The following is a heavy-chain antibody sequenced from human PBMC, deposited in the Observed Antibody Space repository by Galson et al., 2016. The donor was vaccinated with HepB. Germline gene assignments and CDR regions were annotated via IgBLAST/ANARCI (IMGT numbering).Heavy chain of an antibody. Sequence: WVRQAPGKGLEWVAVISYDGSKKYYADSVKGRFTISRDNSKNTLYLQMNSLRTEDTAVYYCAKDPYYYGSGSYYFDYWGQGTLVTVSS. D-gene: IGHD3-10*01. CDR3: AKDPYYYGSGSYYFDY. V-gene: IGHV3-30*18. J-gene: IGHJ4*02. CDR2: ISYDGSKK.